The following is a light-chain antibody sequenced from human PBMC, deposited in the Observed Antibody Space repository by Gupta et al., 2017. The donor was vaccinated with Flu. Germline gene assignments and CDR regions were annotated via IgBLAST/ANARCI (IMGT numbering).Light chain of an antibody. Sequence: QSALTQPASVSGSPGQSINISCTGTNSDVGRSDSVSWYQQHPDKAPKLIIFDVTNRPSGVSSRFSGSKSGNTASLTISGLQAEDETDYYCSSYTSTSTFYVFGTGTRVTVL. CDR1: NSDVGRSDS. CDR2: DVT. CDR3: SSYTSTSTFYV. J-gene: IGLJ1*01. V-gene: IGLV2-14*03.